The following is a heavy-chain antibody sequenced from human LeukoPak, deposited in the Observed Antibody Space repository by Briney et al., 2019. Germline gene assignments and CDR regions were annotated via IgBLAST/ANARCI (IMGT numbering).Heavy chain of an antibody. V-gene: IGHV3-23*01. D-gene: IGHD3-16*01. CDR3: AKDLRFGWLHDSEASPNDY. J-gene: IGHJ4*02. Sequence: GGSLRLSCAASGFTFSSYAMSWVRQAPGKGLEWVAAISCSGGSTYYADSVKGRFTISRDNSKNTLYLQMNSLRAEDKAVYYCAKDLRFGWLHDSEASPNDYWGQGTLVTVSS. CDR1: GFTFSSYA. CDR2: ISCSGGST.